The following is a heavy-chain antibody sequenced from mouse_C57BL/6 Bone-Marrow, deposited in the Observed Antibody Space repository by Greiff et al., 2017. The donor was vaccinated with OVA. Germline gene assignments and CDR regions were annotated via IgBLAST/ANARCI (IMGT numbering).Heavy chain of an antibody. CDR2: IYPGSGST. CDR3: ARQLRLRRDFDY. D-gene: IGHD3-2*02. V-gene: IGHV1-55*01. Sequence: VQLQQPGAELVKPGASVKMSCKASGYTFTSYWLTWVKQRPGQGLEWIGDIYPGSGSTNYNEKFKSKATLTVDTSSSTAYMQLSSLTSEDSAVYYCARQLRLRRDFDYWGQGTTLTVSS. CDR1: GYTFTSYW. J-gene: IGHJ2*01.